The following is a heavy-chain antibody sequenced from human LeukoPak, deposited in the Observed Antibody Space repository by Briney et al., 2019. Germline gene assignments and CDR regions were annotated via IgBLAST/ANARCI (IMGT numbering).Heavy chain of an antibody. Sequence: GGSLRLSCAASGFTFSSYEMDWVRQAPGKGLGWVSYISSSGSTIYYADSVKRRFTISRDNAKNSLYLQMNSLRAEDTAVYYGARDRGYYDSSGSPGGLDYWGQGTLVTVSS. CDR1: GFTFSSYE. CDR3: ARDRGYYDSSGSPGGLDY. V-gene: IGHV3-48*03. J-gene: IGHJ4*02. CDR2: ISSSGSTI. D-gene: IGHD3-22*01.